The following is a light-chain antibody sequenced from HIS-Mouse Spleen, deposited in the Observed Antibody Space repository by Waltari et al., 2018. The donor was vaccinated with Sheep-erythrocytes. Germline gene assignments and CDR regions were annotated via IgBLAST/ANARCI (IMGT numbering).Light chain of an antibody. CDR2: SNN. CDR1: SSNIGSNT. J-gene: IGLJ3*02. V-gene: IGLV1-44*01. CDR3: AAWDDSLNVLV. Sequence: QSVLTQPPSASGTPGQRVTISCSGSSSNIGSNTVHWYQQLPGTAPKLLIYSNNQRPSGVPDRFSGSKSGTSASLAISGLQSEDEADYYCAAWDDSLNVLVFGGGTKLTVL.